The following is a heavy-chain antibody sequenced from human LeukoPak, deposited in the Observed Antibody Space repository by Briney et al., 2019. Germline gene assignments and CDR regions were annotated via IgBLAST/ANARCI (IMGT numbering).Heavy chain of an antibody. Sequence: GGSLRLSCAASGLTFSSYSMSWVRQAPGKGLDWDSGISFSGTTTYYADSVKGRFTVSRDNSKNTLYLQMDGLRAEDTAVYYCARDPTELQLLSYYFDSWGQGTLVAVSS. CDR1: GLTFSSYS. J-gene: IGHJ4*02. V-gene: IGHV3-23*01. CDR2: ISFSGTTT. D-gene: IGHD2-2*01. CDR3: ARDPTELQLLSYYFDS.